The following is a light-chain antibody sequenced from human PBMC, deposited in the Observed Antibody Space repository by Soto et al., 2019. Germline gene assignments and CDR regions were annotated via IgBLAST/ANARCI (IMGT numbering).Light chain of an antibody. CDR3: QQYHSYWT. V-gene: IGKV1-12*01. CDR1: QAVSTW. J-gene: IGKJ1*01. Sequence: DIQMTQSPSSVSASVGDTVTITCRASQAVSTWLAWYQQKPGGAPKLLIYAASTLQSGVPSRFSGSGSGTDFTLTIRSLQPEDFATYYCQQYHSYWTFGQGTKVDIK. CDR2: AAS.